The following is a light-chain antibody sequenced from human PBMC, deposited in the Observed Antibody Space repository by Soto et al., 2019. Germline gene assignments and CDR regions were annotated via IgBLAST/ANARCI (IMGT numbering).Light chain of an antibody. V-gene: IGKV3-20*01. CDR1: QSVSSSY. CDR2: GAS. Sequence: EIVLTQSPGTLSLSPGERATLSCRASQSVSSSYLAWYQQKPGQAPRLLIYGASSRATGIPDRFSGSGCGTDFTLTISRLEPEDFAVYYCQQYPGYTFGQGTKLEIK. J-gene: IGKJ2*01. CDR3: QQYPGYT.